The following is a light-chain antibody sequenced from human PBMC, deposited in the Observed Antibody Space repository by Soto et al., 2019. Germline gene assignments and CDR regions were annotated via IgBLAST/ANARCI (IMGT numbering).Light chain of an antibody. CDR2: DAS. CDR1: QSISSY. Sequence: EVVLTQSPDTLSLPPGERATLSCRASQSISSYLAWYQQKPGQAPRLLIYDASSRATGIPARFSGSGSGTDFTLTISRLEPEDFAVYYCKQLTDWHQQWTFGQGTKVEIK. CDR3: KQLTDWHQQWT. V-gene: IGKV3-11*01. J-gene: IGKJ1*01.